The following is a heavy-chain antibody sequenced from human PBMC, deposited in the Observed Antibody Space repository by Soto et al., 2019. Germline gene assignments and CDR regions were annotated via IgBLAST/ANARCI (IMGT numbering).Heavy chain of an antibody. Sequence: ASVKVSCKASGYSFTSYAIYWVRQAPGQRLEWMGWINAGNGNTKYSQKLQGRVTFTGDTSASTAHMELSSLRSEDTAVYFCARGVENIVVVLDVFGYYGMDVWGQGTTVTVSS. J-gene: IGHJ6*02. CDR3: ARGVENIVVVLDVFGYYGMDV. CDR1: GYSFTSYA. CDR2: INAGNGNT. V-gene: IGHV1-3*01. D-gene: IGHD2-2*01.